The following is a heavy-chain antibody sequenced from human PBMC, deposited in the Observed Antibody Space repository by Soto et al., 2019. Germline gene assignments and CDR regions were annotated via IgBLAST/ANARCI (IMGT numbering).Heavy chain of an antibody. CDR3: AKRSNSSGWYLPNWFGP. Sequence: GGSLRLSCAASGFTFSSYAMSWVCQAPGKGREWVSAISGSGGSTYYADSVKGRFTISRDNSKNTLYLQMNSLRAEDPALYYGAKRSNSSGWYLPNWFGPWGQGTRVTVSS. V-gene: IGHV3-23*01. J-gene: IGHJ5*02. CDR1: GFTFSSYA. D-gene: IGHD6-19*01. CDR2: ISGSGGST.